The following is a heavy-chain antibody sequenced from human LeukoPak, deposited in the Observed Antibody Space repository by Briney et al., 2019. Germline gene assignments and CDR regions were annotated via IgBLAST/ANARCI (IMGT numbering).Heavy chain of an antibody. CDR2: IYSSGNT. Sequence: SETLSLTCTVSGVSFSTYYWTWIRQPAGKGLEWIGRIYSSGNTNYNPSLKSRITMSVDTSKNQFSLKVRSVTAADTAVYYCARGSAYYYFDNWGQGTLVTVSS. CDR1: GVSFSTYY. V-gene: IGHV4-4*07. D-gene: IGHD3-3*01. CDR3: ARGSAYYYFDN. J-gene: IGHJ4*02.